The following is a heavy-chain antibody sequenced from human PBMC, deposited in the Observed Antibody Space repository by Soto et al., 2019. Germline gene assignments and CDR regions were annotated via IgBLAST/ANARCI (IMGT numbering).Heavy chain of an antibody. CDR3: ARVVYSGGWYVDEYYYYYMDV. J-gene: IGHJ6*03. CDR1: GVSISSYY. Sequence: QVQLQESGPGLVKPSETLSLTCTVSGVSISSYYWSWIRQPPGKGLEWIGYIYYSGSTNYNPSLTPRVTISVDTSKNTFSLERSSVTAADTAVYYCARVVYSGGWYVDEYYYYYMDVWGEGTTVTVSS. CDR2: IYYSGST. V-gene: IGHV4-59*01. D-gene: IGHD6-19*01.